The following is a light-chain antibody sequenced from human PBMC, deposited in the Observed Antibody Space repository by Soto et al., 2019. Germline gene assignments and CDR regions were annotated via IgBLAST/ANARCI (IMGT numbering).Light chain of an antibody. CDR3: QQHNNWPLT. V-gene: IGKV3-15*01. Sequence: EIVMTQSPATVSVSPGERATLSCRASQSVSQNLAWYQQKPGQAPRLLVYRIFSRAAGVPARFSGSGSGSEFTRTLRSLQSEESAVYYCQQHNNWPLTFGGGTKVEIK. CDR2: RIF. J-gene: IGKJ4*01. CDR1: QSVSQN.